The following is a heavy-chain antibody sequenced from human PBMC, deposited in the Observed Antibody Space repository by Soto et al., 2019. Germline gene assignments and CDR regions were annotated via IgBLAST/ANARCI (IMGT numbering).Heavy chain of an antibody. D-gene: IGHD3-3*01. CDR3: AKDKISYDFWSGSYYFDY. CDR2: ISGSGGST. J-gene: IGHJ4*02. Sequence: GGSLRLSSAASGFTFSSYAMSWVRQAPGKGLEWVSAISGSGGSTYYADSVKGRFTISRDNSKNTLYLQMNSLRAEDTAVYYCAKDKISYDFWSGSYYFDYWGQGTLVTVSS. CDR1: GFTFSSYA. V-gene: IGHV3-23*01.